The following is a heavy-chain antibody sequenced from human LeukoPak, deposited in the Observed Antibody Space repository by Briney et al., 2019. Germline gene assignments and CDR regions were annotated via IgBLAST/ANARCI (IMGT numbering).Heavy chain of an antibody. D-gene: IGHD6-13*01. CDR3: ALGTRGSSWSYYFDY. J-gene: IGHJ4*02. CDR2: IIESGGGT. Sequence: GGSLRLSCAASGFTFSNYAMSWIRQAPGKGLEWVSGIIESGGGTHYADSVKGRFTISRDNSQNTLYLQMNSLRAEDTAVYYCALGTRGSSWSYYFDYWGQGTLVTVSS. CDR1: GFTFSNYA. V-gene: IGHV3-23*01.